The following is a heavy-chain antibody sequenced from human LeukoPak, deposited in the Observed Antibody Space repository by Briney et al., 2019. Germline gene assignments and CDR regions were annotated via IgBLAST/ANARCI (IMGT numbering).Heavy chain of an antibody. Sequence: SETLSLTCTVSGGSISSGDYYWSWIRQPPGKGLEWIGYIYYSGSTYYNPSLKSRVTISVDTSKNQFSLKLSSVTAADTAVYYCARDVGVAGIFDYWGQGTLVTVSS. CDR1: GGSISSGDYY. CDR3: ARDVGVAGIFDY. J-gene: IGHJ4*02. D-gene: IGHD6-19*01. V-gene: IGHV4-30-4*01. CDR2: IYYSGST.